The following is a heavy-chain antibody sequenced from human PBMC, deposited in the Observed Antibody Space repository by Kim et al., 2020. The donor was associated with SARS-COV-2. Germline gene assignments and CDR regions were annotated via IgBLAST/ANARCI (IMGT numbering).Heavy chain of an antibody. Sequence: GGSLRLSCAASGFTFSSYGMHWVRQAPGKGLELVAVISYDGSNKYYADSVKGRFTISRDNSKNTLYLQMNSLRAEDTAVYYCARDRKEQWLVRGFRSPHYYYYGMDVWGQGTTVTVSS. CDR3: ARDRKEQWLVRGFRSPHYYYYGMDV. V-gene: IGHV3-33*05. CDR1: GFTFSSYG. J-gene: IGHJ6*02. D-gene: IGHD6-19*01. CDR2: ISYDGSNK.